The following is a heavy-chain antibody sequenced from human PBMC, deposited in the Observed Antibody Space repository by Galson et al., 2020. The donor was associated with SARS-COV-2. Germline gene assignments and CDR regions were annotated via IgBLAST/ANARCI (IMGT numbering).Heavy chain of an antibody. CDR1: IGSMTSHY. D-gene: IGHD1-26*01. CDR2: ISYSGST. J-gene: IGHJ4*02. V-gene: IGHV4-59*08. Sequence: SETLSLTCAVSIGSMTSHYWSWIRQAPGKGLEWIGYISYSGSTTYNPSLKSRVTISIDTSKNQFSMKLTSVTAADTALYYCAKLAEGRRSSEDYWGQGTLVTVSS. CDR3: AKLAEGRRSSEDY.